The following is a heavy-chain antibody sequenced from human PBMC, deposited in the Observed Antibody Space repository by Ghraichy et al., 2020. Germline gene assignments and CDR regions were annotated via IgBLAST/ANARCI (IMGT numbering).Heavy chain of an antibody. Sequence: GESLNISCKGSGYSFTSYWIGWVRQMPGKGLEWMGIIYPGDSDTRYSPSFQGQVTISADKSISTAYLQWSSLKASDTAMYYCARRYSSSWANDAFDIWGQGTMVTVSS. CDR3: ARRYSSSWANDAFDI. CDR2: IYPGDSDT. V-gene: IGHV5-51*01. CDR1: GYSFTSYW. J-gene: IGHJ3*02. D-gene: IGHD6-13*01.